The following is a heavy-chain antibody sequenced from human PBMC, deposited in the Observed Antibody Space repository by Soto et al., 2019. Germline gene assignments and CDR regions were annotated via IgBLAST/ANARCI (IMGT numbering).Heavy chain of an antibody. D-gene: IGHD3-16*01. Sequence: GGSLRLSCAASGFTFSSYSMNWVRQAPGKGLEWVSYISSSSSTIYYADSVKGRFTISRDNAKNSLYLQMNSLRAEDTAVYYCARDKAGGYWGQGTLVTVSS. CDR2: ISSSSSTI. CDR3: ARDKAGGY. J-gene: IGHJ4*02. V-gene: IGHV3-48*01. CDR1: GFTFSSYS.